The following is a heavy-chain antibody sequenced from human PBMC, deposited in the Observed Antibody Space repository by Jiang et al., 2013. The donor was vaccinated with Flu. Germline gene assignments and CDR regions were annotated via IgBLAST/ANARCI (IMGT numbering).Heavy chain of an antibody. CDR2: FDPEQDET. J-gene: IGHJ4*02. CDR1: GSRLSGLV. Sequence: SGAEVKMPGASVKVSCKVSGSRLSGLVMHWVRQAPGIGLEWVGGFDPEQDETIYAQRVQGRVTMTEDTSTNTAYMDLRNLRSEDTAVYYCTTGSVGTTGLFDFWGQGTLVTVSS. CDR3: TTGSVGTTGLFDF. V-gene: IGHV1-24*01. D-gene: IGHD1-1*01.